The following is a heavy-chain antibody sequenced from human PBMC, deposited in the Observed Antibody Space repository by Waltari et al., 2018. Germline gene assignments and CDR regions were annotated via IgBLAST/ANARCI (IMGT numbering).Heavy chain of an antibody. J-gene: IGHJ4*02. D-gene: IGHD2-15*01. CDR2: IWHDGSNE. CDR1: GFTFSRFG. V-gene: IGHV3-33*01. Sequence: QVQLVESGGGVVQPGRSLRLSCAASGFTFSRFGMHWVRQAPGKGLEWVAVIWHDGSNEYYVDSVKGRFTISRDNSKNTLYPQMNSLRAEDSAVYYCASQSTTLFDYWGQGTLVTVSS. CDR3: ASQSTTLFDY.